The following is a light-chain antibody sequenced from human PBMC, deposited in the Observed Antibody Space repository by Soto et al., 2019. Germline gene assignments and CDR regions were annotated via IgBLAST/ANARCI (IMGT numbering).Light chain of an antibody. CDR3: QQYYAYPQT. CDR1: QGISSY. V-gene: IGKV1-8*01. CDR2: AAS. J-gene: IGKJ2*01. Sequence: AIRMAQSPSSFSASTGDRVTITCRASQGISSYLAWYQQKPGKAPKLLVYAASTLQSGVPSRFSGSGSGTDFTLTINCLQTEDFATYFCQQYYAYPQTFGQGTKLESK.